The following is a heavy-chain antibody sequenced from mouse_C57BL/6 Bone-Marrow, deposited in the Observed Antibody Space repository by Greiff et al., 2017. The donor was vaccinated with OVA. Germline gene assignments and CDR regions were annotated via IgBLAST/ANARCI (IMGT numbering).Heavy chain of an antibody. V-gene: IGHV1-81*01. J-gene: IGHJ3*01. CDR2: IYPRSGNT. CDR3: ARPAY. Sequence: VKLQESGAELARPGASVKLSCKASGYTFTSYGISWVKQRTGQGLEWIGEIYPRSGNTYYNEKFKGKATLTADKSSSTAYMELLSLTSEDSAVYFCARPAYWGQGTLVTVSA. CDR1: GYTFTSYG.